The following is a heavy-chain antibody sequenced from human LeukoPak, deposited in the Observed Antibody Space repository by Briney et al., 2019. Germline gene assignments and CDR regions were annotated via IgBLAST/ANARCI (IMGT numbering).Heavy chain of an antibody. V-gene: IGHV3-21*06. CDR3: ARGGTYCGDGCYGTNL. CDR1: GFTFSNYF. Sequence: GGSLRLSCAASGFTFSNYFLSWVRQAPGKGLEWVSSISTSPSAMYYADSVKGRFTISRDNAKNSLYLQMSSLRDEDTAVYYCARGGTYCGDGCYGTNLWGQGTLVTVSS. J-gene: IGHJ5*02. CDR2: ISTSPSAM. D-gene: IGHD2-21*02.